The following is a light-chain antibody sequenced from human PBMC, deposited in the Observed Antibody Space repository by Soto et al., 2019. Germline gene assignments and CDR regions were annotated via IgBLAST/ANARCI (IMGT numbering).Light chain of an antibody. CDR1: QGISNF. CDR3: QKYKNAPFT. CDR2: GAT. Sequence: DIQMTQSPSSLSASVGDRVTITCRASQGISNFLAWYTQKPGKVPKLLIYGATTLQSGVPSRFSGSGSGTDFTLTITSLQSEDFATYYCQKYKNAPFTFGPGTKVDV. J-gene: IGKJ3*01. V-gene: IGKV1-27*01.